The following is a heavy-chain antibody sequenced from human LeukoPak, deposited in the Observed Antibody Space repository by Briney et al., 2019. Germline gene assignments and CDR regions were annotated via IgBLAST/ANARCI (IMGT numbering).Heavy chain of an antibody. V-gene: IGHV3-11*01. J-gene: IGHJ4*02. CDR1: GFTFSDYQ. Sequence: GGSLRLSCAASGFTFSDYQMSWIRQAPGKGLEWVSYITSSGNTIYYADSVKGRFTISRDNAKNSLELQMNSLRAEDTAVYYCARSGTQRGTYWGQGTLVTVSS. CDR3: ARSGTQRGTY. D-gene: IGHD1-1*01. CDR2: ITSSGNTI.